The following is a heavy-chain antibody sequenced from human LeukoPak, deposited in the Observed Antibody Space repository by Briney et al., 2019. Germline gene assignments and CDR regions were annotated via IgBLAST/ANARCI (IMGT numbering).Heavy chain of an antibody. CDR2: INPNSGGT. J-gene: IGHJ4*02. Sequence: LEASVKVSCKASGYTFTGYYMHWVRQAPGQGLEWMGWINPNSGGTNYAQKFQGRVTRTRDTSISTAYMELSRLRSDDTAVYYCARGSAGYCSGGSCYSPLDYWGQGTLVTVSS. D-gene: IGHD2-15*01. V-gene: IGHV1-2*03. CDR1: GYTFTGYY. CDR3: ARGSAGYCSGGSCYSPLDY.